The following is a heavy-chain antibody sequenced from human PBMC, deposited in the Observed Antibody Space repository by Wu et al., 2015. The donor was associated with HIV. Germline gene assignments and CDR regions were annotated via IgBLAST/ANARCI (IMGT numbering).Heavy chain of an antibody. J-gene: IGHJ4*02. CDR1: GYTFTGYY. CDR2: INPNSGGT. D-gene: IGHD6-13*01. CDR3: ARIAAAGTTWVYYFDY. V-gene: IGHV1-2*02. Sequence: QVQLVQSGAEVKKPGASVKVSCKASGYTFTGYYMHWVRQAPGQGLEWMGWINPNSGGTNYAQKFQGRVTMTRDTSISTAYMELSRLRSDDTAVYYCARIAAAGTTWVYYFDYWGQGTLVTVSS.